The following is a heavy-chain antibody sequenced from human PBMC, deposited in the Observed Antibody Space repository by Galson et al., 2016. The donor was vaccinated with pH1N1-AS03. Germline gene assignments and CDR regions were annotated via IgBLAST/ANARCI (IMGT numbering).Heavy chain of an antibody. CDR3: ARDRHYYDYIWGTYRYDWHFDL. CDR2: ISFDGTNK. V-gene: IGHV3-30*03. CDR1: GFTISNFG. D-gene: IGHD3-16*02. Sequence: SLRLSCAASGFTISNFGMLWVRQAPGQGLEWVAIISFDGTNKYYADSVKGRFSISRDNSKNTLYLQMNSLRAEDTAVYYCARDRHYYDYIWGTYRYDWHFDLWGRGTLVTVSS. J-gene: IGHJ2*01.